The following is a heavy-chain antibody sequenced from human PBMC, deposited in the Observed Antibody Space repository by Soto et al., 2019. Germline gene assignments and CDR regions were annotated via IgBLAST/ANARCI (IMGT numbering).Heavy chain of an antibody. Sequence: SVKVSCKASGGTFSSYAISWVRQAPGQGLEWKGGIIPIFGTANYAQKFKGRVTITADESTSTAYMELSSLRSEDTSVYFFSIVLTSGDGNKGYWGQVSLGTVS. CDR3: SIVLTSGDGNKGY. V-gene: IGHV1-69*13. CDR2: IIPIFGTA. CDR1: GGTFSSYA. D-gene: IGHD7-27*01. J-gene: IGHJ4*02.